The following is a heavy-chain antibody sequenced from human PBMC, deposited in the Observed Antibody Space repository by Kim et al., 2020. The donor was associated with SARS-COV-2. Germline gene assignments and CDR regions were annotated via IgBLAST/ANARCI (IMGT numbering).Heavy chain of an antibody. CDR1: GGSFSGYY. Sequence: SETLSLTCAVYGGSFSGYYWSWIRQPPGKGLEWIGEINHSGSINYNPSLKSRVTISVDTSKNQFSLKLSSVTAADTAVYYWARGGAVAGLDSHPKGHSGYWGQGTRVTVSS. CDR2: INHSGSI. V-gene: IGHV4-34*01. CDR3: ARGGAVAGLDSHPKGHSGY. J-gene: IGHJ4*02. D-gene: IGHD6-19*01.